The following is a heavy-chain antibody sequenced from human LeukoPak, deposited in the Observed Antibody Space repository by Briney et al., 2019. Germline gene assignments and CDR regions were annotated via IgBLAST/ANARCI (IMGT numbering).Heavy chain of an antibody. D-gene: IGHD3-10*01. J-gene: IGHJ6*02. CDR2: IIPIFGTA. V-gene: IGHV1-69*01. Sequence: SVKVSCKASGGTFSSYAISWVRQAPGQGLEWMGGIIPIFGTANYAQKFQGRVTVTADESTSTAYMELSSLRSEDTAVYYCARDRVGVRGVTRYYYYGMDVWGQGTTVTVSS. CDR1: GGTFSSYA. CDR3: ARDRVGVRGVTRYYYYGMDV.